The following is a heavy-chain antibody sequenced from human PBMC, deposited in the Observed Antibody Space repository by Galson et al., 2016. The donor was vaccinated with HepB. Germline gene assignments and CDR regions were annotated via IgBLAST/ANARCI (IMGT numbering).Heavy chain of an antibody. CDR2: ISGSGGGT. CDR3: ARDYVTTATRWFDP. D-gene: IGHD1-1*01. CDR1: GFTFGKHG. J-gene: IGHJ5*02. Sequence: SLRLSCAASGFTFGKHGIHWVRQAPGKGLEWVSSISGSGGGTYYADSVKGRFTISRDNSKNTLYLQMNSLRAEDTAVYYCARDYVTTATRWFDPWGQGTLVTVSS. V-gene: IGHV3-23*01.